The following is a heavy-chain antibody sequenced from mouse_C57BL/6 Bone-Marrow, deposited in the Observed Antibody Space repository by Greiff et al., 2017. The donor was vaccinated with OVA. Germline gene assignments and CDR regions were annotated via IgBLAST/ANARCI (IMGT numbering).Heavy chain of an antibody. CDR1: GYTFTGYW. CDR2: ILPGSGST. Sequence: QVQLKQSGAELMKPGASVKLSCKATGYTFTGYWIEWVKQRPGHGLEWIGEILPGSGSTNYNEKFKGKATFTADTSSNPAYMQLSSLTTEDSAIYYCARSRLLRYLYYFDYWGQGTTLTVSS. J-gene: IGHJ2*01. CDR3: ARSRLLRYLYYFDY. V-gene: IGHV1-9*01. D-gene: IGHD1-1*01.